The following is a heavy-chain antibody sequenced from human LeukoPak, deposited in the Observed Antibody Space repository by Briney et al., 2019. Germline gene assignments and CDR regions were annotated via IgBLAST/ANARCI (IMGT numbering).Heavy chain of an antibody. Sequence: PSETLSLTCTVSGGSISSYYWSWIRQPPGKGLEWIGYIYTSGSTNYNPSLKSRVTISVDTSKNQFSLKLSSVTAADTAVYYCARSRGISYYYYYYMDVWGKGTTVTVSS. D-gene: IGHD3-3*02. V-gene: IGHV4-4*09. CDR2: IYTSGST. J-gene: IGHJ6*03. CDR1: GGSISSYY. CDR3: ARSRGISYYYYYYMDV.